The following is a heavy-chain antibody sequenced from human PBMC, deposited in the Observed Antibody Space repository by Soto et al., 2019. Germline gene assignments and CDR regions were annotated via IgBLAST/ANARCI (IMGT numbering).Heavy chain of an antibody. J-gene: IGHJ6*02. V-gene: IGHV5-51*01. CDR2: IYPGDSDT. D-gene: IGHD3-10*01. CDR1: GYSFTSYW. Sequence: PGESLKISCKGSGYSFTSYWIGWVRQMPGKGLEWMGIIYPGDSDTRYSPSFQGQVTISADKSISTAYLQWSSLKASDTAMYYCERQFTYGSKIDYYYYGMDVWGQGTTVTVSS. CDR3: ERQFTYGSKIDYYYYGMDV.